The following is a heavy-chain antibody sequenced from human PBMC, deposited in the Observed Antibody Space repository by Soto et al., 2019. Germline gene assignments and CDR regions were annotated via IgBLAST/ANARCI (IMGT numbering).Heavy chain of an antibody. V-gene: IGHV2-5*02. D-gene: IGHD2-2*01. CDR3: ARGLRYCSSTHCPNCFDP. CDR2: IYWDDDK. CDR1: GFSLSMSGVG. Sequence: QITLKESGPTLVKPTQTLTLTCTFSGFSLSMSGVGVGWIRQPPGKALEWLALIYWDDDKRYSPSLKSRLTITKDTSKNQGFLTMTNMDPVDTATYYCARGLRYCSSTHCPNCFDPWGQGTLVTVSS. J-gene: IGHJ5*02.